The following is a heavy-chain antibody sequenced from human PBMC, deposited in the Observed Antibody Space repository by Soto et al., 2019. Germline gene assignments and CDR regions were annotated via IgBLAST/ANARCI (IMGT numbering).Heavy chain of an antibody. CDR3: ARAPGDSSGYSDYYYYGMDV. J-gene: IGHJ6*02. CDR1: GFTFSDYY. D-gene: IGHD3-22*01. Sequence: KAGGSLRLSCAASGFTFSDYYMSWIRQAPGKGLEWVSYISSSGSTIYYADSVKGRFTISRDNAKNSLYLQMNSLRAEDTAVYYCARAPGDSSGYSDYYYYGMDVWGQGTTVTVSS. CDR2: ISSSGSTI. V-gene: IGHV3-11*01.